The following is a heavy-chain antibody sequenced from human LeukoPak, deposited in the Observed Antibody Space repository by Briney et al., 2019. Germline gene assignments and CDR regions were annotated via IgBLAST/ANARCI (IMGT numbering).Heavy chain of an antibody. Sequence: GASVKVSCKASGGTFSSYAISWVRQAPGQGLEWMGWINPNSGGTNYAQKFQGRVTMTRDTSISTAYMEPSRLRSDDTAVYYCARGMEPYYYMDVWGKGTTVTVSS. CDR1: GGTFSSYA. CDR2: INPNSGGT. J-gene: IGHJ6*03. D-gene: IGHD1-26*01. CDR3: ARGMEPYYYMDV. V-gene: IGHV1-2*02.